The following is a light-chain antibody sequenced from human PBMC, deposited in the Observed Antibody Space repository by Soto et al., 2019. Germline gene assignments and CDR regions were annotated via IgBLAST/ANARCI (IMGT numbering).Light chain of an antibody. CDR1: HIVSSSY. Sequence: EIVLTQSPGTLSLSPGERATLSCRASHIVSSSYLAWYQQKPGQAPRLLIYGASSRATGIPDSFSGSGSGTDFTLTISRLGPEDFAVYYCQQYGSSPPITFGQGTRLEIK. CDR2: GAS. CDR3: QQYGSSPPIT. V-gene: IGKV3-20*01. J-gene: IGKJ5*01.